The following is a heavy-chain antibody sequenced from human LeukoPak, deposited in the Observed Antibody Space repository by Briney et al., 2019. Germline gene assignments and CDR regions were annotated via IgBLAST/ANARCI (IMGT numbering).Heavy chain of an antibody. Sequence: VASVKVSCKTSGYTFSNFGINWVRPAPGQGLEWMGWISGNNDNPNYGQKFQGRFTVTTDSSTSTAYMELRNLTFDDTAVYYCARDGTSADDYWGQGTLVTVSS. J-gene: IGHJ4*02. CDR3: ARDGTSADDY. V-gene: IGHV1-18*01. CDR1: GYTFSNFG. D-gene: IGHD1-26*01. CDR2: ISGNNDNP.